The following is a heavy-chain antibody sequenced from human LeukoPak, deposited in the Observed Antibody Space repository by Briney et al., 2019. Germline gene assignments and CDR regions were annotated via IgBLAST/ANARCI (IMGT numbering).Heavy chain of an antibody. D-gene: IGHD1-26*01. Sequence: PSQTLSLTCTVSGGSISSGSSYRTWIRQPAGKGLEWIGRIYISGSTNYNPSLKSRVTISVDTSKNQFSLKLSSVTAADTAVYYCARDSGGYGWFDPWGQGTLVTVSS. CDR2: IYISGST. V-gene: IGHV4-61*02. CDR3: ARDSGGYGWFDP. CDR1: GGSISSGSSY. J-gene: IGHJ5*02.